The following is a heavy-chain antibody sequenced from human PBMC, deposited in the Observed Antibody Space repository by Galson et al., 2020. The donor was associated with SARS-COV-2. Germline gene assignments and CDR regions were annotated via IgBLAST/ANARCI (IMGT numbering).Heavy chain of an antibody. CDR3: AKLAELDTKDY. D-gene: IGHD1-26*01. V-gene: IGHV3-33*06. CDR2: IWYDGSNK. Sequence: GGSLRLSCAASGFTFSSYGMHWVRQAPGKGLEWVAVIWYDGSNKYYADSVKGRFTISRDNSKNTLYLQMNSLRAEDTAVYYCAKLAELDTKDYWGQGTLVTVSS. CDR1: GFTFSSYG. J-gene: IGHJ4*02.